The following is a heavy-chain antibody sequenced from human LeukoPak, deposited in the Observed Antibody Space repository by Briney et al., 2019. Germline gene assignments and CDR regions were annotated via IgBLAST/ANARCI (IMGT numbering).Heavy chain of an antibody. V-gene: IGHV3-23*01. CDR3: AKDDLYCSGGCCYEDPDY. CDR1: GFTFSSYA. J-gene: IGHJ4*02. Sequence: GGSLRLSCAASGFTFSSYAMSWVRQAPGKGLEWVSAISGSGGSTYYADSVKGRFTISRDNSKNTLYLQMNSLRAEDTAVYYCAKDDLYCSGGCCYEDPDYWGQGTLVTVSS. D-gene: IGHD2-15*01. CDR2: ISGSGGST.